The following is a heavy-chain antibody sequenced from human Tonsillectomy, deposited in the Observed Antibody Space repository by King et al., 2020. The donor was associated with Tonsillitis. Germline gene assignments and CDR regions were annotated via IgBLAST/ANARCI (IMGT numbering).Heavy chain of an antibody. CDR2: IYYRGST. V-gene: IGHV4-61*01. CDR1: GGSVSSGSYY. D-gene: IGHD5-18*01. Sequence: VQLQESGPGLVKPSETLSLTFTVSGGSVSSGSYYWCLVRQPPGKGLEWIGYIYYRGSTNYNPSPKSRVTISVDTSKHQFSLKLSSVTAADTAVYYCARDRGYSYGALDYWGQGTLVTVSS. J-gene: IGHJ4*02. CDR3: ARDRGYSYGALDY.